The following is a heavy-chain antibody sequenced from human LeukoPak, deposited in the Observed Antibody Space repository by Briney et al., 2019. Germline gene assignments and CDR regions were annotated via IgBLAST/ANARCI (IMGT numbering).Heavy chain of an antibody. CDR2: ISSSSSYI. J-gene: IGHJ5*02. Sequence: PGGSLRLSCAASGFTFSDYYMSWIRQAPGKGLEWVSSISSSSSYIYYADSVKGRFTISRDNAKNSLYLQMNSLRAEDTAVYYCARSHPQYGSAQDNWFDPWGQGTLVTVSS. CDR1: GFTFSDYY. V-gene: IGHV3-11*06. D-gene: IGHD3-10*01. CDR3: ARSHPQYGSAQDNWFDP.